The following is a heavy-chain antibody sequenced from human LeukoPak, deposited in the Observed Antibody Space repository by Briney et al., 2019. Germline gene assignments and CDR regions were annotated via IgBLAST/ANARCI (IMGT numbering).Heavy chain of an antibody. J-gene: IGHJ4*02. CDR3: ARGLRLGELSFLDFDY. Sequence: ASVKVSCKASGYTFTGYYMHWVRQAPGQGLEWMGWINPNSGGTSYAQKFQGRVTMTRDTSISTAYMELSRLRSDDTAVYYCARGLRLGELSFLDFDYWGQGTLVTVSS. D-gene: IGHD3-16*02. CDR1: GYTFTGYY. V-gene: IGHV1-2*02. CDR2: INPNSGGT.